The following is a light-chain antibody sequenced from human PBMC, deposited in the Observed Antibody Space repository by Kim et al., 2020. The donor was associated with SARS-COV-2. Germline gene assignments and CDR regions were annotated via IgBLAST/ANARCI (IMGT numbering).Light chain of an antibody. J-gene: IGLJ2*01. CDR3: STWDSSLNTQL. Sequence: LTQPPSVSQDLRQTAALTCTGSSANVGNQGVTWLQQHPGHPPKRLSYRNNNRPSGISRRFSAYRSGNTAFLTIAGLQPDDESNYYCSTWDSSLNTQLFVGGTRLTV. CDR2: RNN. CDR1: SANVGNQG. V-gene: IGLV10-54*01.